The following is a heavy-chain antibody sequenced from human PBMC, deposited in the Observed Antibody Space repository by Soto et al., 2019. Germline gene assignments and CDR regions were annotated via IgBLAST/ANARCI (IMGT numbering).Heavy chain of an antibody. CDR1: GYSFSNHW. J-gene: IGHJ6*02. V-gene: IGHV5-51*01. D-gene: IGHD3-10*01. CDR2: IYPGDSDV. Sequence: GESLKISCKGSGYSFSNHWIGWVRQMPGKGLEWMGIIYPGDSDVRYSPSFQGQVTISADKSSSTAYLQWSSLKASDTAMYYCAGGGVRGVITRTRDYYGMDVWGQGTTVTVSS. CDR3: AGGGVRGVITRTRDYYGMDV.